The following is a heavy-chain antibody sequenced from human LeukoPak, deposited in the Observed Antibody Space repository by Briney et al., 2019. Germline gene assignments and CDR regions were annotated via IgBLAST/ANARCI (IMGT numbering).Heavy chain of an antibody. D-gene: IGHD6-19*01. V-gene: IGHV3-30*18. J-gene: IGHJ4*02. CDR2: ISYDGSNK. Sequence: PGRSLRLSCAASGFTFSSYGMHWVRQAPGKGLEWVAVISYDGSNKYYADSVKGRFTISRDNSKNTLYLQMNSLRAEDTAVYYCAKDMTLYGVAGQFDYWGQGTLVTVSS. CDR1: GFTFSSYG. CDR3: AKDMTLYGVAGQFDY.